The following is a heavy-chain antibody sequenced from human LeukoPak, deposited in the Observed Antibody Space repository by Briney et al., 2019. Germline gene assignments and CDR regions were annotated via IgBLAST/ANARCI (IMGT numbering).Heavy chain of an antibody. CDR2: INHSGST. V-gene: IGHV4-34*01. CDR1: GRSFSGYY. CDR3: ATAIQNWFDP. Sequence: SETLSLTCAVYGRSFSGYYWSWIRQPPGKGLEWIGEINHSGSTNYNPSLKSRVTISVDTSKNQFSLKLSSVTAADTAVYYCATAIQNWFDPWGQGTLVTVSS. J-gene: IGHJ5*02.